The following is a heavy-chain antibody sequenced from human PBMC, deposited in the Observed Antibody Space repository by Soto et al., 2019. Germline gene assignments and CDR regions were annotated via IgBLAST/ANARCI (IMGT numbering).Heavy chain of an antibody. CDR3: ARGYSSGWYPQDFDY. CDR1: GYTFTSYG. D-gene: IGHD6-19*01. CDR2: ISAYNGNT. Sequence: GXSVKVSCKASGYTFTSYGISWVRQAPGQGLEWMGWISAYNGNTNYAQKLQGRVTMTTDTSTSTAYMELRSLRSDDTAVYYCARGYSSGWYPQDFDYWGQGTLVTVSS. J-gene: IGHJ4*02. V-gene: IGHV1-18*01.